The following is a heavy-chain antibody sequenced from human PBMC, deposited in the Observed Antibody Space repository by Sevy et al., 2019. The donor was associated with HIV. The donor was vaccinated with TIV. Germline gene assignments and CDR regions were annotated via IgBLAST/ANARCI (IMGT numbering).Heavy chain of an antibody. J-gene: IGHJ4*02. CDR1: GFTFSAYW. CDR2: IEGDGSDK. CDR3: AHETIGRLDS. D-gene: IGHD3-16*01. V-gene: IGHV3-7*01. Sequence: GGSLRLSCAASGFTFSAYWMNWVRQAPGKGLEWVANIEGDGSDKHYFDSVEGRFTISRDNGKNLLYLQMNSLRVEDTAVYYCAHETIGRLDSWGQGTLVTVSS.